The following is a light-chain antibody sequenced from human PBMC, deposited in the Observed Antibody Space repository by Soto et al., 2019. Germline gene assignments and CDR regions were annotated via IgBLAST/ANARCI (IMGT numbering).Light chain of an antibody. V-gene: IGKV1-5*01. CDR2: DAS. CDR1: QSISSW. Sequence: DIQMTQSPSTLSASVGARVTITCRASQSISSWLAWYQQKPGKAPKLLIYDASSLESGVPSRFSGSGSGTEFTLTISSLQHDDFATYYCQQYNSYSYTFGQGTNLEIK. CDR3: QQYNSYSYT. J-gene: IGKJ2*01.